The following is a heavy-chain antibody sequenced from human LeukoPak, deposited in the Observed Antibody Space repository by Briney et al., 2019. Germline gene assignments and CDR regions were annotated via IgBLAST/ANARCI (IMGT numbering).Heavy chain of an antibody. J-gene: IGHJ3*02. CDR2: IIPIFGTA. CDR3: ARARDYYDSSGLGRNAFDI. CDR1: GGTFSSYA. D-gene: IGHD3-22*01. Sequence: SVKVSCKASGGTFSSYAISWVRQAPGQGLEWMGRIIPIFGTANYAQKFQGRVTITADESTSTAYMELSSLRSEDTAVYYCARARDYYDSSGLGRNAFDIWGQGTMVTVSS. V-gene: IGHV1-69*13.